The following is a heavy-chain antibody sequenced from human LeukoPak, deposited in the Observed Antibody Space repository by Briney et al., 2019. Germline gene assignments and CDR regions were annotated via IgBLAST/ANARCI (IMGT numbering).Heavy chain of an antibody. CDR2: IVGRGGIT. Sequence: GGSLRLSCAASGITFSSYAMSWVRQAPGKGLEWVSTIVGRGGITYYADSVKGRFTISRDSSKNTLYLQMNRLRAEDAAVYYCAKAPVTTCSGAYCYPFDYWGQGTLVTVSS. D-gene: IGHD2-21*01. V-gene: IGHV3-23*01. CDR3: AKAPVTTCSGAYCYPFDY. CDR1: GITFSSYA. J-gene: IGHJ4*02.